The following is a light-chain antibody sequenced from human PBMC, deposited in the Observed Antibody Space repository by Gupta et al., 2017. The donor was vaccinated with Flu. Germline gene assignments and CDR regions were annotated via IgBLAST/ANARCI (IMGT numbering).Light chain of an antibody. Sequence: AIQMTQSSSSLSASVGDRVTITCRASQGIRNDLGWYQQKPGKAPNLLIYGASRSHSGVPSRFSGSASGADFTLTISIRPPEDFATYYCRQDYDYPRTFGQGTKVEVK. CDR3: RQDYDYPRT. CDR2: GAS. J-gene: IGKJ1*01. CDR1: QGIRND. V-gene: IGKV1-6*01.